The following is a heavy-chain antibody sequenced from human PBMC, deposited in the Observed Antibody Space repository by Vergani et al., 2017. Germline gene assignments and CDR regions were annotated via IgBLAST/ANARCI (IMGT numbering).Heavy chain of an antibody. CDR2: IRSKTYGGTT. V-gene: IGHV3-49*03. D-gene: IGHD1-1*01. CDR3: VRVKGSNWNDHLYDI. Sequence: EVQLVESGGGLVQPGRSLRLSCTASGFTFGDYAMSWFRQAPGKGLEWVGFIRSKTYGGTTEYAASVKGRFTISRDDSKSIAYLQMNSLKTEDTAVYYCVRVKGSNWNDHLYDIWGQGTLVTVSS. CDR1: GFTFGDYA. J-gene: IGHJ3*02.